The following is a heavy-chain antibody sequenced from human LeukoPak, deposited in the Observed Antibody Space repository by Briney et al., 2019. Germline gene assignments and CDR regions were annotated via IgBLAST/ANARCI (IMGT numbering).Heavy chain of an antibody. Sequence: SVKVSCKASGGTFSSYAISWVRQAPGQGLGWMGGIIPIFGTANYAQKFQGRVTITTDESTSTAYMELSSLRSEDTAVYYCARGDTAMVSGKYFQHWGQGTLVTVSS. CDR1: GGTFSSYA. J-gene: IGHJ1*01. D-gene: IGHD5-18*01. CDR3: ARGDTAMVSGKYFQH. CDR2: IIPIFGTA. V-gene: IGHV1-69*05.